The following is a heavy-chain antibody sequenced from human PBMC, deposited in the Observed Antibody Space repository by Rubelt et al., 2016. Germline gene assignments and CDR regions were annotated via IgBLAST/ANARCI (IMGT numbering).Heavy chain of an antibody. CDR1: GGSISRGNW. CDR2: IFHSGST. J-gene: IGHJ5*02. CDR3: ARLSTAMLFDP. Sequence: QVQLQDSGPGLVKPSGTLSLTCAVSGGSISRGNWWSWVRQPPGKGLEWIGKIFHSGSTDYNPSLKSRLTMSVDKSKNQFSLTLSSVTAADTAVYYCARLSTAMLFDPWGQGTLVTVSS. D-gene: IGHD5-18*01. V-gene: IGHV4-4*02.